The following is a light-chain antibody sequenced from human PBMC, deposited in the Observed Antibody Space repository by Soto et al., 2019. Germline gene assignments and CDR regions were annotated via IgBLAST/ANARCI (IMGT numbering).Light chain of an antibody. CDR2: EGS. Sequence: QPVLTQPASVSGSHGQSITISCTGTSSDVGSYNLVSWYQQHPGKAPKLMIFEGSKRPSGVSNRFSGSKSGNTASLTISGLQAEDEADYYCCSYAGNSNYVFGTGTKVTVL. CDR3: CSYAGNSNYV. CDR1: SSDVGSYNL. V-gene: IGLV2-23*01. J-gene: IGLJ1*01.